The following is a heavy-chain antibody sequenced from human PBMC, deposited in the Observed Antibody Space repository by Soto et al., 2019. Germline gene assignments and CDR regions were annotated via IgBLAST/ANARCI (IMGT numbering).Heavy chain of an antibody. J-gene: IGHJ5*02. CDR1: GGSFSGYY. CDR3: ARDLRAAGTGWFDP. CDR2: INHSGST. V-gene: IGHV4-34*01. D-gene: IGHD6-13*01. Sequence: ASETLSLTYAVYGGSFSGYYWSWIRQPPGKGLEWIGEINHSGSTNYNPSLKSRVTISVDTSKNQFSLKLSSVTAADTAVYYCARDLRAAGTGWFDPWGQGTLVTVSS.